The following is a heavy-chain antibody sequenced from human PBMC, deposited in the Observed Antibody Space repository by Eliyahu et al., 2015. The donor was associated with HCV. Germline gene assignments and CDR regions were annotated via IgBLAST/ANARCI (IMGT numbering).Heavy chain of an antibody. CDR1: GYXFTSXW. V-gene: IGHV5-51*01. Sequence: EVQLVQSGAEVKKPGXSLKISXKGSGYXFTSXWIGWVRQMPGKGLEWMGIIYPGDSDTRYSPSFQGQVTISADKSISTAYLQWSSXKASDTAMYYCARLEEAAAGQIIFDYWGQGTLVTVSS. D-gene: IGHD6-13*01. CDR2: IYPGDSDT. J-gene: IGHJ4*02. CDR3: ARLEEAAAGQIIFDY.